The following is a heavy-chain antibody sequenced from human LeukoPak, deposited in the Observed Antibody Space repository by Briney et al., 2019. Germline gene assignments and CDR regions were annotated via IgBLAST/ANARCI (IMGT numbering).Heavy chain of an antibody. J-gene: IGHJ4*02. Sequence: SETLSLTCTVSGGSISSGGYYWSWIRQHPGKGLEWIGYIYHSGSTYYNPSLKSRVTISVDTSKNQFSLKLSSVTAADTAVYYCASVDFWSGYGLWDWGQGTLVTVSS. V-gene: IGHV4-31*03. CDR3: ASVDFWSGYGLWD. D-gene: IGHD3-3*01. CDR2: IYHSGST. CDR1: GGSISSGGYY.